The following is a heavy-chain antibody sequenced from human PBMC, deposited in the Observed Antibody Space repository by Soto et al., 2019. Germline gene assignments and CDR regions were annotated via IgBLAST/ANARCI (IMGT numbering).Heavy chain of an antibody. V-gene: IGHV3-23*01. CDR3: ATVSGALVYLGY. J-gene: IGHJ4*02. CDR2: ISGSRSST. Sequence: EVQLLESGGGLVQPGGSLRLSCAASGFTFSSYAMSWVRQAPGKGLEWVSAISGSRSSTYYAHSVKCRFTISRDNSKNTLYRQMNSLRAEDTAIYFCATVSGALVYLGYWGQGALVTVSS. CDR1: GFTFSSYA. D-gene: IGHD5-12*01.